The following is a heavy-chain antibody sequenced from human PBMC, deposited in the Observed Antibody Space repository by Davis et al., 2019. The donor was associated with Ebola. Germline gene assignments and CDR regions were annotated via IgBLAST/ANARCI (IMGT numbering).Heavy chain of an antibody. Sequence: MPGGSLRLSCAVYGGSFSGYYWSWIRQPPGKGLEWIGEINHSGSTNYNPSLKSRVTISVDTSKNQFSLKLSSVTAADTAEYYCARSKRYSSGWKDYWGQGTLVTVSS. J-gene: IGHJ4*02. CDR1: GGSFSGYY. CDR2: INHSGST. CDR3: ARSKRYSSGWKDY. V-gene: IGHV4-34*01. D-gene: IGHD6-19*01.